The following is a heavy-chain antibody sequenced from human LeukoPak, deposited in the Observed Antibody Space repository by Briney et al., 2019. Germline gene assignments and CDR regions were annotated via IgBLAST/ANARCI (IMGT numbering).Heavy chain of an antibody. CDR2: ISGSGGST. CDR3: TTKRGYSYGYAD. D-gene: IGHD5-18*01. CDR1: GFTFSSYA. Sequence: GGSLRLSCAASGFTFSSYAMNWVRQAPGKGLEWVSGISGSGGSTYYADSVKGRFTISRDNSKNTLYLQMNSLRAEDTAVYYCTTKRGYSYGYADWGQGTLVTVSS. V-gene: IGHV3-23*01. J-gene: IGHJ4*02.